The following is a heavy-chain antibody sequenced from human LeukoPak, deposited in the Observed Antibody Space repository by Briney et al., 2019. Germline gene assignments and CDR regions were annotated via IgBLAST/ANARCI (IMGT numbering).Heavy chain of an antibody. CDR2: IYYSGST. CDR1: GGSISSYY. Sequence: PSETLSLTCTVSGGSISSYYWSWIRQPPGKGLEWVGYIYYSGSTNYNPSLKSRVTISVDTSKNQFSLKLSPVTAADTAVYYCARDPWLVAFGIWGQGTMGTGSS. D-gene: IGHD2-15*01. J-gene: IGHJ3*02. CDR3: ARDPWLVAFGI. V-gene: IGHV4-59*01.